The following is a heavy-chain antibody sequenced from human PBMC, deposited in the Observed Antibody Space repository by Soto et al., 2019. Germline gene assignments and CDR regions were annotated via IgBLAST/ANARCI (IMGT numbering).Heavy chain of an antibody. CDR2: ISGSGGST. Sequence: GCLLLTCAASGFTFSIYAMSGVRQAPGKGLEWVSAISGSGGSTYYADSVKGRFTISRDNSKNTLYLQMNSLRAEDTAVYYCAKEVAAAGTDWFDPWGQGTLVTVYS. V-gene: IGHV3-23*01. J-gene: IGHJ5*02. CDR1: GFTFSIYA. CDR3: AKEVAAAGTDWFDP. D-gene: IGHD6-13*01.